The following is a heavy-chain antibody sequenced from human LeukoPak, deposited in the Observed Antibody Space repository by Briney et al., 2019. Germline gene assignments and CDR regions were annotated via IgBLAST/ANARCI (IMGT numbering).Heavy chain of an antibody. J-gene: IGHJ4*02. Sequence: SETLSLTCTVSGGSISSYYWSWIRQPPGKGLEWIGYIYYSGSTNYNPSLKSRVTISVDTSKNQFSLKLSSVTAAGTAVYYCARVIYGEGLLFGYWGQGTPVTVSS. CDR3: ARVIYGEGLLFGY. CDR2: IYYSGST. D-gene: IGHD4-17*01. CDR1: GGSISSYY. V-gene: IGHV4-59*01.